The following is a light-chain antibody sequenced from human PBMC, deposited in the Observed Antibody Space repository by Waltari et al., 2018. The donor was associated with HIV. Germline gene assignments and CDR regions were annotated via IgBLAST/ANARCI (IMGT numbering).Light chain of an antibody. Sequence: QSVLTQPASVSGSPGQSVTISCTGTRSAFGFDNYVPWYQQYPGKAPTLIIYEVSSRPSGVSDRFSGSKSGNTASLTISGLQNEDEADYFCTSYTTSDTLRFGGGTKVTVL. J-gene: IGLJ3*02. CDR3: TSYTTSDTLR. V-gene: IGLV2-14*03. CDR2: EVS. CDR1: RSAFGFDNY.